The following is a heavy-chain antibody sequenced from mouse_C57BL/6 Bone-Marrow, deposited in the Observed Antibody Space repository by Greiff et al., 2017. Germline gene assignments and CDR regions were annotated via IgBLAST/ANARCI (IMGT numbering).Heavy chain of an antibody. D-gene: IGHD1-1*01. CDR2: ISYDGSN. J-gene: IGHJ1*03. CDR3: ARDYYGSLWYFDV. CDR1: GYSITSGYY. Sequence: DVQLQESGPGLVKPSQSLSLTCSVTGYSITSGYYWNWIRQFPGNKLEWMGYISYDGSNNYNPSLKNRISITRDTSKNQCFLKLNSVTTEDTATYYCARDYYGSLWYFDVWGTGTTVTVSS. V-gene: IGHV3-6*01.